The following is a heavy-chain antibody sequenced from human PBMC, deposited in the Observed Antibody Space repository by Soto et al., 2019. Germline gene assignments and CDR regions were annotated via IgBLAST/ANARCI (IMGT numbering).Heavy chain of an antibody. D-gene: IGHD3-16*01. J-gene: IGHJ4*02. CDR1: DYSISSGNW. CDR2: MFYSGNI. V-gene: IGHV4-28*05. CDR3: ARIPRLGDPFDY. Sequence: SETLSLTCAVFDYSISSGNWWGWVRQPPGKGLEWIAYMFYSGNIHYNPSLKSRVTMSVDTPKNQFSLKLSSVTAVDTAVYYCARIPRLGDPFDYWGQGTLVTVSS.